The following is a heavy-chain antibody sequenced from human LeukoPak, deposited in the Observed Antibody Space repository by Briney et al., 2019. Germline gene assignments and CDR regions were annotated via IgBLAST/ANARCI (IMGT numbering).Heavy chain of an antibody. Sequence: SCKASGYTFTSYYMHWVRQAPGKGLEWVAVISYDGSNKYYADSVKGRFTISRDNSKNTLYLQMNSLRAEDTAVYYCAKGDFPYGSGSYSPPLYWGQGTLVTVSS. CDR3: AKGDFPYGSGSYSPPLY. CDR2: ISYDGSNK. J-gene: IGHJ4*02. CDR1: GYTFTSYY. V-gene: IGHV3-30*18. D-gene: IGHD3-10*01.